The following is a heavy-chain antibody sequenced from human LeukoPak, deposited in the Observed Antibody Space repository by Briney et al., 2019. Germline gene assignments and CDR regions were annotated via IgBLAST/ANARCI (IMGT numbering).Heavy chain of an antibody. Sequence: GGSLRLSCAASGFTFSNHGMHWVRQAPGKGLEWVAFIPYDGSNKYYADSVKGRFTISKDNSKNRVYLQMNSLRAEDTAVYYCAKHGGFGFDCWGQGTLVIVSS. J-gene: IGHJ4*02. D-gene: IGHD3-16*01. CDR3: AKHGGFGFDC. CDR2: IPYDGSNK. V-gene: IGHV3-30*02. CDR1: GFTFSNHG.